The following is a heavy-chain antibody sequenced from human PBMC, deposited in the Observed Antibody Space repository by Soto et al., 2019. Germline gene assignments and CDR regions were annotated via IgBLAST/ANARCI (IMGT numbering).Heavy chain of an antibody. CDR3: ARAVAVTADFDY. D-gene: IGHD2-21*02. CDR1: GYTFTGYA. V-gene: IGHV1-3*01. J-gene: IGHJ4*02. CDR2: INAGNGNT. Sequence: ASVKVSCKASGYTFTGYAMHWVRQAPGQRLEWMGWINAGNGNTKYSQKFQGRVTITRDTSASTAYMELSSLRSEDSAVYYCARAVAVTADFDYWGQGTLVTVSS.